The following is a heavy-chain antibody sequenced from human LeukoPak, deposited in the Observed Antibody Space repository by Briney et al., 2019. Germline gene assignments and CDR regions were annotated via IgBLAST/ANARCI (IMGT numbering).Heavy chain of an antibody. CDR1: GGSFSGYY. CDR2: INHSGST. Sequence: SETLSLTCAVYGGSFSGYYWSWIRQPPGKGLEWIGEINHSGSTNYNPPLKSRVTISVDTSKNQFSLKLSSVTAADTAVYYCARGPLGSSSDYWGQGTLVTVS. D-gene: IGHD6-6*01. J-gene: IGHJ4*02. CDR3: ARGPLGSSSDY. V-gene: IGHV4-34*01.